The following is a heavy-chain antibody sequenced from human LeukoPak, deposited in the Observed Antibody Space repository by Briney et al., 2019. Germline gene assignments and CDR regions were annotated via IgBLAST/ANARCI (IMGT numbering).Heavy chain of an antibody. CDR3: TSFYYYGSGSYYNVYGAFDI. CDR1: GFTFGDYA. CDR2: IRSKAYGGTT. V-gene: IGHV3-49*04. D-gene: IGHD3-10*01. Sequence: GGSLRLSCTASGFTFGDYAMSWVRQAPGKGLEWVGFIRSKAYGGTTEYAASVKGRFTISRDDSKSIAYLQMNSLKTEDTAVYYCTSFYYYGSGSYYNVYGAFDICGQGTMVTVSS. J-gene: IGHJ3*02.